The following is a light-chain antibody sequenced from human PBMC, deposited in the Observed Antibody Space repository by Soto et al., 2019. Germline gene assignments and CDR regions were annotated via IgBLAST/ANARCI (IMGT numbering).Light chain of an antibody. CDR1: QSIGRY. Sequence: DIQMTQSPSSLSASVGDRVTVTCRASQSIGRYLNWYQQKPGKAPKLLIYAASSLQSGVPSRFSGSGSGTDFTLTISSLQPEDFATYYCQQSYSTWTFGQGTKVEIK. CDR3: QQSYSTWT. CDR2: AAS. V-gene: IGKV1-39*01. J-gene: IGKJ1*01.